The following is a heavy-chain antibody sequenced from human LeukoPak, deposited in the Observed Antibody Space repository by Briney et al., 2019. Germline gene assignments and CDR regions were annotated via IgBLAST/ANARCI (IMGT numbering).Heavy chain of an antibody. CDR1: GFTFSSYS. D-gene: IGHD2-21*02. Sequence: GGSLRLSCAASGFTFSSYSMNWVRQAPGKGLEWVAVIWYDGSNKYYADSVRGRFTISRDNSKNTLYLQMNSLRTEDTAVYYCAREGTDVVVTAILFDYWGQGTLVTVSS. CDR3: AREGTDVVVTAILFDY. J-gene: IGHJ4*02. CDR2: IWYDGSNK. V-gene: IGHV3-33*08.